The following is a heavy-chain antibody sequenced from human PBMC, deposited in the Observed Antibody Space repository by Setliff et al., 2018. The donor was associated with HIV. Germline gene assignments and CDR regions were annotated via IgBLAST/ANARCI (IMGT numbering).Heavy chain of an antibody. CDR3: ARGGIHDNSWSGYPFDY. D-gene: IGHD3-3*01. J-gene: IGHJ4*02. Sequence: ASVKVSCKPSGYIFTSYDINWVRQASGHGLEWMGWMNPKAGTTGYAQSFEGRVTMTRDTSAGIAYLELSSLTSDDSAVYYCARGGIHDNSWSGYPFDYWGQGTVVTVSS. CDR1: GYIFTSYD. V-gene: IGHV1-8*01. CDR2: MNPKAGTT.